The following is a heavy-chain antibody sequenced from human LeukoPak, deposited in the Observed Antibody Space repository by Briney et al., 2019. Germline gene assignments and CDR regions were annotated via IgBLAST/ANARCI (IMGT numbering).Heavy chain of an antibody. CDR2: ISYDGSNK. Sequence: PGGSLRLSCAASGFTFSSYAMSWVRQAPGKGLEWVAVISYDGSNKYYADSVKGRFTISRDNSKNTLYLQMNSLRAEDTAVYYCARDLSYGDYEYYYGMDVWGQGTTVTVSS. J-gene: IGHJ6*02. D-gene: IGHD4-17*01. CDR3: ARDLSYGDYEYYYGMDV. CDR1: GFTFSSYA. V-gene: IGHV3-30-3*01.